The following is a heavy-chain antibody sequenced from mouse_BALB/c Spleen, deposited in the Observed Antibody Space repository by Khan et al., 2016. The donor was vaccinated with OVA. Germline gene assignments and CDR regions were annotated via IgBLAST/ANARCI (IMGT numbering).Heavy chain of an antibody. J-gene: IGHJ3*01. CDR2: IFPGDGSN. V-gene: IGHV1-85*01. Sequence: QVQLKQSGAELVKPGASVKLSCKASGYTFTSYDINWVRQRPEQGLEWIGWIFPGDGSNKYNEKFKGKATLTTDKSSSTAYRKLSRLTSDDSSVCFCARGGYGGFAYWGQGTLVTVSA. CDR1: GYTFTSYD. D-gene: IGHD1-1*01. CDR3: ARGGYGGFAY.